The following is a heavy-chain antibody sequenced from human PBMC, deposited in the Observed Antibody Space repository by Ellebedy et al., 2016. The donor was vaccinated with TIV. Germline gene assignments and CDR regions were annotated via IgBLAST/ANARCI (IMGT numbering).Heavy chain of an antibody. Sequence: AASVKVSCKASGYTFTSYYIHWVRQAPGQGLEWMGVIHPSGGSTFHAQKFQGRVTMTRDTSTSTVYMELSRLRSEDTAVYSCTRVGIAASGLGSLDYWGQGTLVTVSS. D-gene: IGHD3/OR15-3a*01. CDR3: TRVGIAASGLGSLDY. V-gene: IGHV1-46*01. CDR2: IHPSGGST. CDR1: GYTFTSYY. J-gene: IGHJ4*02.